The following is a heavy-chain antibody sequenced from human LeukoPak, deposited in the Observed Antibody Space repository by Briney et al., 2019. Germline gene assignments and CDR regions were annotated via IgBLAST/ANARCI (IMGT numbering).Heavy chain of an antibody. CDR2: ISSSSSYI. CDR3: ARGSSSGWYDY. J-gene: IGHJ4*02. CDR1: GFTFSSYS. V-gene: IGHV3-21*01. Sequence: NPGGSLRLSCAASGFTFSSYSMIWVRQAPEKGLEWVSSISSSSSYIYYADSVKGRFTITRDNAKNSLYLQMNSLRAEDTAVYDCARGSSSGWYDYWGQGTLVTVSS. D-gene: IGHD6-19*01.